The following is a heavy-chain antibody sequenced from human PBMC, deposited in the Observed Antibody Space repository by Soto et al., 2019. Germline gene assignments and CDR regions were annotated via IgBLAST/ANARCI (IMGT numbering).Heavy chain of an antibody. D-gene: IGHD6-19*01. V-gene: IGHV3-21*03. CDR1: GFTFSSYS. Sequence: GGSLRLSCAASGFTFSSYSMNWVRQAPGKGLEWVSSISSSSSYIYYSTSLKTRLTIPKDTSKNQVVLTMTNMDPVDTATYYCARMRASSGWYIYYYGMDVWGQGTTVTVSS. CDR3: ARMRASSGWYIYYYGMDV. J-gene: IGHJ6*02. CDR2: ISSSSSYI.